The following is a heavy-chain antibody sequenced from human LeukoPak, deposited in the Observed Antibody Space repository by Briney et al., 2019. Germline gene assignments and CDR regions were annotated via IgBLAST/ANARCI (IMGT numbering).Heavy chain of an antibody. CDR2: ISYDGSNK. D-gene: IGHD3-22*01. CDR1: GFTFSSYA. J-gene: IGHJ1*01. Sequence: PGRSLRLSCAASGFTFSSYAMHWVRQAPGKGLEWVAVISYDGSNKYYADSVKGRFTISRDNAKYSLYLQMNNLRAEDTAVYYCARDHLFAYYYDSSGSPAYFQHWGQGTLVTVSS. V-gene: IGHV3-30-3*01. CDR3: ARDHLFAYYYDSSGSPAYFQH.